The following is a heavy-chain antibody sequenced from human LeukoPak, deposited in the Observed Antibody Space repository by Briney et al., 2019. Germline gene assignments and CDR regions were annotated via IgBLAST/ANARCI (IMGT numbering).Heavy chain of an antibody. CDR1: GGSFSGYY. V-gene: IGHV4-34*01. Sequence: SETLSLTCAVYGGSFSGYYWSWIRQPPGKGLEWIGEINHSGSTNYDPSLKSRVTISVDTSKNQFSLKLSSVTAADTAVYYCARATYCSGDSCYSGIFDYWGQGTLVTVSS. CDR3: ARATYCSGDSCYSGIFDY. D-gene: IGHD2-15*01. J-gene: IGHJ4*02. CDR2: INHSGST.